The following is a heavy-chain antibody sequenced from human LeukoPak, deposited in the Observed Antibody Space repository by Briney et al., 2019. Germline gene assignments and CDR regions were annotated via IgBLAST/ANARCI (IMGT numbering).Heavy chain of an antibody. V-gene: IGHV5-10-1*01. J-gene: IGHJ5*02. CDR1: GYSSTSYW. CDR3: ATAMVRGVTADSNWFDP. D-gene: IGHD3-10*01. CDR2: IDPSDSYT. Sequence: GESLKISCKGSGYSSTSYWISWVRQMPGKGLEWMGRIDPSDSYTNYSPSFQGHVTISADKSISTAYLQWSSLKASDTAMYYCATAMVRGVTADSNWFDPWGQGTLVTVSS.